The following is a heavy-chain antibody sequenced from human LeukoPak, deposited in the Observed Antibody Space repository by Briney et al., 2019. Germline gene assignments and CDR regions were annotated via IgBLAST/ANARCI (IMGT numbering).Heavy chain of an antibody. J-gene: IGHJ4*02. V-gene: IGHV3-7*01. D-gene: IGHD3-22*01. CDR3: ARDLYRIVVVPHYFDY. CDR2: IKKDGSEK. Sequence: GGSLRLSCAASGFTVSSYWMSWVRQAPGKGLEWVANIKKDGSEKYYVDSVKGRFTISRDNAKNSLYLQMNSLRAEDTAVYYCARDLYRIVVVPHYFDYWGQGTLVTVSS. CDR1: GFTVSSYW.